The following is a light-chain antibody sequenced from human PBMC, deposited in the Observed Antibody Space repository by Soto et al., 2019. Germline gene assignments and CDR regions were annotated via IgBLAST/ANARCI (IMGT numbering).Light chain of an antibody. V-gene: IGKV1-39*01. J-gene: IGKJ1*01. Sequence: DIQMTQSPSSLSGSVGDRVTITCRASQHIGNFLNWYQKKPGKAPKLLIYAASSLPSGVPSGFSGTGSGTNFTLTITTLQPEDFATYYCQQSFNTPWTFDQGTEVAI. CDR3: QQSFNTPWT. CDR1: QHIGNF. CDR2: AAS.